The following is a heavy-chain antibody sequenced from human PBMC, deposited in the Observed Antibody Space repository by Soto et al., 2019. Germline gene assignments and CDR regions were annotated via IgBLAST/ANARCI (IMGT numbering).Heavy chain of an antibody. J-gene: IGHJ3*02. CDR1: GDSISSGDYF. V-gene: IGHV4-31*11. CDR3: ARGVEPVTLVVTAFDI. CDR2: ISNGGNT. D-gene: IGHD2-21*02. Sequence: SETLSLTCAVSGDSISSGDYFWSWIRQHPGKGLEWIGYISNGGNTFYNPSLKGRITMSLDTSQNQFSLNLNFVTVADTAVYYCARGVEPVTLVVTAFDIWGQGTMVTVS.